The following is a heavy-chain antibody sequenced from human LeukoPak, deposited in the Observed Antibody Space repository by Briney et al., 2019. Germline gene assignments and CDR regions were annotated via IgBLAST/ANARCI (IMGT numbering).Heavy chain of an antibody. CDR2: ISYDGSNK. V-gene: IGHV3-30*18. Sequence: GGSLRLSCAASEFTFGSYWMTWVRQAPGKGLEWVAVISYDGSNKYYADSVKGRFTISRDNSKNTLYLQMNSLRAEDTAVYYCAEDLGDYYGSGSYIPDYYYGMDVWGKGTTVTVSS. CDR3: AEDLGDYYGSGSYIPDYYYGMDV. J-gene: IGHJ6*04. D-gene: IGHD3-10*01. CDR1: EFTFGSYW.